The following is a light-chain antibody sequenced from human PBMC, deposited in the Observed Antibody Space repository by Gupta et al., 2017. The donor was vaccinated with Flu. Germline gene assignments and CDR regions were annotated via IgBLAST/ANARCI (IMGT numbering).Light chain of an antibody. CDR3: QSYDNSLGSV. V-gene: IGLV6-57*01. J-gene: IGLJ3*02. Sequence: VTISCPRSGGSIASNYVQWYQQRPDSSPTTVIYEDAQRPSGVPDRFSGSIDSSSNSASLTISGLKTEDEADYYCQSYDNSLGSVFGGGPNLTV. CDR1: GGSIASNY. CDR2: EDA.